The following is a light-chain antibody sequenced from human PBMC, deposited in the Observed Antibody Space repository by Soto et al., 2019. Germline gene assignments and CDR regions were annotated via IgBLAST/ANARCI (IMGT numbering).Light chain of an antibody. J-gene: IGKJ2*01. CDR2: AAS. CDR3: QQSYKTTHT. Sequence: DIQMPQSPSSLPASVVDRVTITCRASQGVSPYLLGYQQRQGTAPKLLSYAASNLLSGVPSRFSGSGSGTNFTLTISSLQPEAVATYYCQQSYKTTHTFGQGTKLESK. CDR1: QGVSPY. V-gene: IGKV1-39*01.